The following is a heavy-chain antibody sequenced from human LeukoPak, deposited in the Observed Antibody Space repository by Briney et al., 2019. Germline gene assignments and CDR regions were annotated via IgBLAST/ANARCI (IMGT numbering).Heavy chain of an antibody. CDR1: GFTFSSYS. Sequence: GGSLRLSCAASGFTFSSYSMTWVRQAPGKGLEWVSSISSSSSYIYYADSVKGRFTISRDNAKNSLYLQMNSLRAEDTAVYYCARVGWFGDQTGAFDIWGQGTMVTVSS. CDR3: ARVGWFGDQTGAFDI. J-gene: IGHJ3*02. CDR2: ISSSSSYI. V-gene: IGHV3-21*01. D-gene: IGHD3-10*01.